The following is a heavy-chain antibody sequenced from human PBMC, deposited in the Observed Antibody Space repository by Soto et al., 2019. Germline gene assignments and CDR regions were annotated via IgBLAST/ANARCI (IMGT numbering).Heavy chain of an antibody. Sequence: QVQLQESGPGLVKPSQTLSLTCTVSGGSISSGDYYWSWIRQPPGKGLEWIGYIYYIGSTYYNPSLKIRVNISVDTSKNQFSLKLSSVTAADTAVYYCAGCRDFWSGYCNWFDPWGQGTLVTVSS. CDR1: GGSISSGDYY. J-gene: IGHJ5*02. D-gene: IGHD3-3*01. CDR2: IYYIGST. V-gene: IGHV4-30-4*01. CDR3: AGCRDFWSGYCNWFDP.